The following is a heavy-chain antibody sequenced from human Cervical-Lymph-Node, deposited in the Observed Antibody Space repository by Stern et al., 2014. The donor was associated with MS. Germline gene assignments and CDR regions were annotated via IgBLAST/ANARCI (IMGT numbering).Heavy chain of an antibody. J-gene: IGHJ4*02. CDR1: GYTFTSYY. CDR2: INPSGGST. Sequence: DQLVESGAEVKKPGASVKVSCKASGYTFTSYYMDWVRQAPGQGLEWMGIINPSGGSTSYAQKFQGRVTMTRDTSTSTVYMELSSLRSEDTAVYYCARDLIVVVPAATQSFDYWGQGTLVTVSS. D-gene: IGHD2-2*01. CDR3: ARDLIVVVPAATQSFDY. V-gene: IGHV1-46*03.